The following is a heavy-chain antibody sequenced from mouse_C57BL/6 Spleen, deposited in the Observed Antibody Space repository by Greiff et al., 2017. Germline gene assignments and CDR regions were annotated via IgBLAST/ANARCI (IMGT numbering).Heavy chain of an antibody. J-gene: IGHJ2*01. V-gene: IGHV14-4*01. CDR3: TQRDFDY. CDR2: IDPENGDT. CDR1: GFNIKDDY. Sequence: EVQLQQSGAELVRPGASVTLSCTASGFNIKDDYMHWVKQRPEQGLEWIGWIDPENGDTEYVSKFQGKATFTADTSSNTAYLNLSGLTSEDTAVYYCTQRDFDYWGQGTTLTVSS.